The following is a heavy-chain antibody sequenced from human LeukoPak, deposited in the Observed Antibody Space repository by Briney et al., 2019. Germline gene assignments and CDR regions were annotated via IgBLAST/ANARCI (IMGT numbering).Heavy chain of an antibody. CDR3: ARAWV. CDR2: IKEDGSET. Sequence: PGGSLRLSCAASGFPFSTYAMAWVRQAPGRGLEWVATIKEDGSETYYGDSVRGRFTISRDNAKNSLYLQMSSLRAEDTAVYYCARAWVWGQGILVTVSS. V-gene: IGHV3-7*04. CDR1: GFPFSTYA. J-gene: IGHJ1*01.